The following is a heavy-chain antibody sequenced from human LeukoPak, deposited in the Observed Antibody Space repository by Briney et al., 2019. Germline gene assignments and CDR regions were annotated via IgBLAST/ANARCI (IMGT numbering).Heavy chain of an antibody. CDR3: AKRAVTIDS. D-gene: IGHD6-19*01. V-gene: IGHV3-23*01. CDR2: VSINDGNT. Sequence: GGSLRLSCAASGFSFSNSAMSWVRQAPGKGLEWVSAVSINDGNTYYADSVKGRFTISTDNSKNTLYLQMNSLRVEDTALYYCAKRAVTIDSWGQGTLVTVSA. CDR1: GFSFSNSA. J-gene: IGHJ4*02.